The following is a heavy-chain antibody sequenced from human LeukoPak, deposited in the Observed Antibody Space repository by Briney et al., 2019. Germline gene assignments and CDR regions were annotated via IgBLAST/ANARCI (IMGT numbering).Heavy chain of an antibody. Sequence: GGSLRLSCAASGFTFSSYWMSWVRQAPGKGLECVANINQDGSGNYHVDSVKGRFTISRDNTKNSLFLQMNSLRAEDTAVYYCARVYCSGQTCYSFSDYWGQGTLVTVSS. CDR2: INQDGSGN. J-gene: IGHJ4*02. CDR1: GFTFSSYW. D-gene: IGHD2-15*01. CDR3: ARVYCSGQTCYSFSDY. V-gene: IGHV3-7*05.